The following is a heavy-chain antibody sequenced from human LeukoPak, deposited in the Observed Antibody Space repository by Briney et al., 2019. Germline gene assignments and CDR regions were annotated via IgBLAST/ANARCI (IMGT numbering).Heavy chain of an antibody. V-gene: IGHV4-59*02. CDR2: IYYTGSP. CDR3: ARSYYDKSGYRYYDH. Sequence: SETLSLTCSVSGGSVSGYYWSWIRQFPGKRLEWIGHIYYTGSPFSNPPLQSRVSLSLDTSKNQFFLRLTSVTAADTAVYYCARSYYDKSGYRYYDHWGQGTLVTVSS. CDR1: GGSVSGYY. J-gene: IGHJ4*02. D-gene: IGHD3-22*01.